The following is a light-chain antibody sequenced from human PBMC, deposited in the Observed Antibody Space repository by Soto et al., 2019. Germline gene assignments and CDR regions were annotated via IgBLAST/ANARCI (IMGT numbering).Light chain of an antibody. V-gene: IGLV2-14*01. CDR3: SSYTSSSSLV. J-gene: IGLJ2*01. CDR1: SSDVGGYNY. CDR2: DVS. Sequence: QSALTQPASVSGSPGQSITISRTGTSSDVGGYNYVSWYQQHPGKAPKLMIYDVSDRPSGVSNRFSGSKSGNTASLTISGLQGEDEADYYCSSYTSSSSLVFGGGTKLTVL.